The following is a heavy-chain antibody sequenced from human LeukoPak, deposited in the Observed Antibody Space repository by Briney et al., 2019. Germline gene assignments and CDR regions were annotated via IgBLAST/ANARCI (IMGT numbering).Heavy chain of an antibody. V-gene: IGHV1-2*02. CDR1: GYTFSDYY. Sequence: ASVKVSCKASGYTFSDYYLLWMRQAPGQGLEWMGWIHPNSGGTTYAQKFQGRVTLTRDTSISTAYMDLSGLTSDDTAVYYCTREDYWGQGTLVTASS. CDR2: IHPNSGGT. J-gene: IGHJ4*02. CDR3: TREDY.